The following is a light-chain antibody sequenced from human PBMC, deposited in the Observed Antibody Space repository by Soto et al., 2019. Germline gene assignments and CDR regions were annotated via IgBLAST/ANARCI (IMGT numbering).Light chain of an antibody. CDR2: SSN. Sequence: QSVLTQQPSASGTPGQRVTISCSGSSSNIGGNPVNWYQHLPGTAPKLLIYSSNQRPSGVPDRFSGSKSGTSASLAISGLQSEDEADYYCTAWDDSLNGVLFGGGTKLTVL. CDR3: TAWDDSLNGVL. V-gene: IGLV1-44*01. CDR1: SSNIGGNP. J-gene: IGLJ3*02.